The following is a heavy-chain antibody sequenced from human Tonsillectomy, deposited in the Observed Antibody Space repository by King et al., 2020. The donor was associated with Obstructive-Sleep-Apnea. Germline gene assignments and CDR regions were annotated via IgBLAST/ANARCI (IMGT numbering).Heavy chain of an antibody. CDR2: INSNSGGT. Sequence: VQLVESGAEVKRPGASVQVSCKASGYTFNAYYIHWVRQAPGQGLEWRGWINSNSGGTSYRQNFQGRVTMTRDTSITTPYMELSSLRSADTAIYYCAGENIYQPYGSTFYYVSGMDVWGQGTTVTVSS. CDR3: AGENIYQPYGSTFYYVSGMDV. V-gene: IGHV1-2*02. D-gene: IGHD2-2*01. J-gene: IGHJ6*02. CDR1: GYTFNAYY.